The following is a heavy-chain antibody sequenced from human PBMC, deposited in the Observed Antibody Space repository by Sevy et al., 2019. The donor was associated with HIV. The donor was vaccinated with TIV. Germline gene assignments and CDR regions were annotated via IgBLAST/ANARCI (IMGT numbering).Heavy chain of an antibody. Sequence: ASVKVSCKASGYTFTSSYMNWVRQAPGQGLEWMGIINPNSGSTTYAQKFQGRVTMTRDTSSSTVYVELSSLRSGDTAVYYCARSLLGYSGSYYGGYYFDYWGQGTLVTVSS. V-gene: IGHV1-46*01. D-gene: IGHD1-26*01. CDR1: GYTFTSSY. J-gene: IGHJ4*02. CDR3: ARSLLGYSGSYYGGYYFDY. CDR2: INPNSGST.